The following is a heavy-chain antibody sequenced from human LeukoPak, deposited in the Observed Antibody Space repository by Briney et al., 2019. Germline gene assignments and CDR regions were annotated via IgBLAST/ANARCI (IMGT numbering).Heavy chain of an antibody. V-gene: IGHV3-30*02. D-gene: IGHD2-21*02. CDR1: GFTFSSYG. Sequence: GGSLRLSCAASGFTFSSYGMHWVRQAPGKGLEWVAFIRYDGSNKYYVDSVKGRFTISRDNSKNTLYLQMNSLRAEDTAVYYCAKDHRAYCGGDCVDFDYWGQGTLVTVSS. CDR3: AKDHRAYCGGDCVDFDY. CDR2: IRYDGSNK. J-gene: IGHJ4*02.